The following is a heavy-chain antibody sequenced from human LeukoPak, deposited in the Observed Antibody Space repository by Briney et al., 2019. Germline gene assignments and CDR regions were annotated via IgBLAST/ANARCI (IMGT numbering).Heavy chain of an antibody. CDR3: ARGVSGVAATRADY. CDR2: ISAYNGNT. J-gene: IGHJ4*02. CDR1: GYTFTSYG. D-gene: IGHD2-15*01. Sequence: ASVKVSCKASGYTFTSYGISWVRQAPGQGLEWMGWISAYNGNTNYAQKLQGRVTMTTDKSTSTAYMELSSLRSEDTAVYYCARGVSGVAATRADYWGQGTLVTVSS. V-gene: IGHV1-18*01.